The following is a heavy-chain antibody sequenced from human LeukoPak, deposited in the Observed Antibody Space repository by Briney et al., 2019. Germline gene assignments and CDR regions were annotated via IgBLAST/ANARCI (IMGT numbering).Heavy chain of an antibody. J-gene: IGHJ4*02. V-gene: IGHV3-30*18. CDR1: GGSISS. Sequence: LSLTCTVSGGSISSTSYYWGWIRQPPGKGLEWVAVISYDGSNRYYADSVKGRFTISRDNSKNTLYLQMNSLRAEDTAVYYCAKGVAVAGTGFDYWGQGTLVTVSS. CDR3: AKGVAVAGTGFDY. D-gene: IGHD6-19*01. CDR2: ISYDGSNR.